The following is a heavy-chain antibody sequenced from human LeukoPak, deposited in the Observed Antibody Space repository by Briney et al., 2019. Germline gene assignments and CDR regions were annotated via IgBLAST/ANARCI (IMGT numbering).Heavy chain of an antibody. V-gene: IGHV3-48*03. CDR2: ISSSGSTI. D-gene: IGHD6-13*01. J-gene: IGHJ4*02. CDR3: ARDYSSSWVHAFDY. Sequence: AGGSLRLSCAASGFTFSSYEMNWVRQAPGKGLEWVSYISSSGSTIYYADSVKGRFTISRDNAKNSLYLQMNSLRAEDTAVYYCARDYSSSWVHAFDYWGQGTLVTVSS. CDR1: GFTFSSYE.